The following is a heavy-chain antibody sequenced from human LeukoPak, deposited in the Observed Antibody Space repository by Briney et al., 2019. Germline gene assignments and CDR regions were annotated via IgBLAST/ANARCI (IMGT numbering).Heavy chain of an antibody. CDR1: GYTFTAYY. Sequence: VASVKVSCKASGYTFTAYYVHWVRQAPGQGLEWIGWINPNTGDTNYAPKFQGRVTMIKDTSTNSAYMELNKLTSDDTAVYHCGRGNKSFDPWGQGTLVTVSS. J-gene: IGHJ5*02. CDR3: GRGNKSFDP. V-gene: IGHV1-2*02. CDR2: INPNTGDT.